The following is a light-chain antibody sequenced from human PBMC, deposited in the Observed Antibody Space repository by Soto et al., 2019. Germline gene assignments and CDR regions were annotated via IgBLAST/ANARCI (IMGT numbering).Light chain of an antibody. Sequence: IVLKQSPGTLSLSPGERATLSCRASQSVSLYLAWYQHKPGQAPRLLIYGASRRPSGIPDRFSGSGSGTDFTLTISRLEPEDFAVYYCQQYGSSPWTFGQGTKVDIK. J-gene: IGKJ1*01. CDR2: GAS. CDR3: QQYGSSPWT. CDR1: QSVSLY. V-gene: IGKV3-20*01.